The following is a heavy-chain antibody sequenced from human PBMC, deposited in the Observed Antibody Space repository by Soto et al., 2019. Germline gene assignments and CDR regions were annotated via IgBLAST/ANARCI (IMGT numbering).Heavy chain of an antibody. D-gene: IGHD2-8*01. J-gene: IGHJ4*02. CDR3: TSLLILGYCTTTSCYG. CDR2: IRSKANNYAT. CDR1: GFTFSGTA. Sequence: GGSLRLSCAASGFTFSGTAMHWVRQAPGKGPEWIGRIRSKANNYATAYAASLEGRFTISRDDSRNAAYLEMKSLRTEDTAAYYCTSLLILGYCTTTSCYGWGQGTRVTVSS. V-gene: IGHV3-73*01.